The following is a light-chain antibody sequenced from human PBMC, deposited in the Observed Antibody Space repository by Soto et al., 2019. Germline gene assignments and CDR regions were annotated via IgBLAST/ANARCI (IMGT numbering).Light chain of an antibody. CDR2: DNN. V-gene: IGLV1-51*01. J-gene: IGLJ1*01. Sequence: QSVLTQPPSVSAAPGQKVTISCSGSSSNIGNNYVSRYQQLPGTAPKLPIYDNNKRPSGIPDRFSGSKSGTSATLGITGLQTGDEADYYCGTWDSSLSAFYVFGTGTKVTVL. CDR1: SSNIGNNY. CDR3: GTWDSSLSAFYV.